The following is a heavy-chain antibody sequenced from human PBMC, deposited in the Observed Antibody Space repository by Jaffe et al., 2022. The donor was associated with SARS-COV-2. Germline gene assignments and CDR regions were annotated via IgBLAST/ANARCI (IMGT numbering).Heavy chain of an antibody. CDR2: ISYDGSNK. CDR1: GFTFSSYA. D-gene: IGHD4-17*01. Sequence: QVQLVESGGGVVQPGRSLRLSCAASGFTFSSYAMHWVRQAPGKGLEWVAVISYDGSNKYYADSVKGRFTISRDNSKNTLYLQMNSLRAEDTAVYYCARTPREDYGDYHWYFDLWGRGTLVTVSS. CDR3: ARTPREDYGDYHWYFDL. V-gene: IGHV3-30-3*01. J-gene: IGHJ2*01.